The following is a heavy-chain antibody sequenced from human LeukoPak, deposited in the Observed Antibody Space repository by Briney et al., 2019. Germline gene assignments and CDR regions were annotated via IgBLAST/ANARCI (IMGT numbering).Heavy chain of an antibody. D-gene: IGHD6-13*01. CDR3: VAYTSSLRWFDP. V-gene: IGHV4-39*07. Sequence: TETLSLTCTVSDDSISSISFYWGWIRQPPGKGLEWIGSIYYGGTTYYNPSLESRVTMSLDTSKKQFSLRLRSVTAADTAVYYCVAYTSSLRWFDPWGQGTLVIVSS. J-gene: IGHJ5*02. CDR1: DDSISSISFY. CDR2: IYYGGTT.